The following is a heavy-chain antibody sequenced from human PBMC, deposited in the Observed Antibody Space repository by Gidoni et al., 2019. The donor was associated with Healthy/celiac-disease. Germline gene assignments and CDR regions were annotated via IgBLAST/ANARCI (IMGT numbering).Heavy chain of an antibody. CDR3: AKVAPDCSSTSCYGRWHFDY. CDR2: ISWNSGSI. CDR1: GFTFDDYA. D-gene: IGHD2-2*01. Sequence: EVQLVESGGGLVQPGRSLRLSCAASGFTFDDYAMHWVRQAPGKGLEWVSGISWNSGSIGYADSVKGRFTISRDNAKNSLYLQMNSLRAEDTALYYCAKVAPDCSSTSCYGRWHFDYWGQGTLVTVSS. J-gene: IGHJ4*02. V-gene: IGHV3-9*01.